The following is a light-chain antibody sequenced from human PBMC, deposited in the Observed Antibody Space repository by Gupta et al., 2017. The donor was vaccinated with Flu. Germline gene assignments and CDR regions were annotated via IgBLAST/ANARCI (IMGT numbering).Light chain of an antibody. CDR1: RSVSSN. CDR3: QQYNIWPPWT. J-gene: IGKJ1*01. V-gene: IGKV3-15*01. CDR2: GAS. Sequence: AILSVSPGERATLSCRASRSVSSNLAWYQQKPGQAPRLLILGASTRAAGIPASFSGSGSETEFTLTISGLQSEDFAVYYCQQYNIWPPWTFGQGTKVEIK.